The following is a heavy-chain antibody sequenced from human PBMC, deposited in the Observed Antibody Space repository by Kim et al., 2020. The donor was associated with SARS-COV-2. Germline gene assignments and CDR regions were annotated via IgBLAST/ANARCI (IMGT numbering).Heavy chain of an antibody. Sequence: GSLRLSCSASGFTFSSYWMNWVRQAPGKGLEWVATIKGDGSESYYVGSVKGRFAISRDNGQNSVYLQMNSLRAEDTAVYYCARPMHGSNSDADFWGQGTLVTVSS. CDR3: ARPMHGSNSDADF. J-gene: IGHJ4*02. D-gene: IGHD4-4*01. CDR2: IKGDGSES. CDR1: GFTFSSYW. V-gene: IGHV3-7*01.